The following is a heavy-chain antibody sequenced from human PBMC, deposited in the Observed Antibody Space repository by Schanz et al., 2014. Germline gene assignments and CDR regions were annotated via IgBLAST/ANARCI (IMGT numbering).Heavy chain of an antibody. CDR3: ERFQSPHQPFDY. V-gene: IGHV3-7*01. CDR1: GFIFSDHY. Sequence: VQLVESGGGLVKPGGSLRLSCVVSGFIFSDHYMSWIRQAPGKGLEWVANIKQDGSERYYVDSVKGRFTISRDNAKNSLYLQMNSLRAEDTAVYYCERFQSPHQPFDYWGQGTLVTVSS. CDR2: IKQDGSER. J-gene: IGHJ4*02. D-gene: IGHD2-2*01.